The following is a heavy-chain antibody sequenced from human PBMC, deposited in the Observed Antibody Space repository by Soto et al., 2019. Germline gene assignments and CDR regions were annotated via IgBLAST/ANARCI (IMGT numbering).Heavy chain of an antibody. D-gene: IGHD6-13*01. CDR3: SGYSRSGDWFDP. CDR1: GGSISSGGYY. Sequence: SETLSLTCTVSGGSISSGGYYWSWIRQHPGKGLEWIGYIYYSGSTYYNPSLKSRVTISVDTSKNQFSLKLSSVTAADTAVYYCSGYSRSGDWFDPWGQGTLVTVSS. CDR2: IYYSGST. V-gene: IGHV4-31*03. J-gene: IGHJ5*02.